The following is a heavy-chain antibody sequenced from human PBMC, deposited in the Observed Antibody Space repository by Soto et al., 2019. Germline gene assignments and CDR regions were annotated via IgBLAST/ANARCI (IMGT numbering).Heavy chain of an antibody. V-gene: IGHV3-72*01. CDR1: GFTFSDHY. CDR3: TVWGSGNDFGAA. CDR2: SKNKADSYTT. Sequence: EVQLVESGGGLVQPGGSLRLSCAASGFTFSDHYMDWVRQAPGKGLEWVGRSKNKADSYTTEYAASVKGRVTISRDGSTNSLFLQMKSLKTEDTAVYYCTVWGSGNDFGAAWGQGILVTVSS. D-gene: IGHD3-10*01. J-gene: IGHJ4*02.